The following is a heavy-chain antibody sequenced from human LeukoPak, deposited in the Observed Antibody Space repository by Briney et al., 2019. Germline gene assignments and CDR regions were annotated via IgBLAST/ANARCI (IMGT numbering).Heavy chain of an antibody. CDR2: ISSSSSYI. CDR1: GFTFSSYS. J-gene: IGHJ4*02. V-gene: IGHV3-21*01. Sequence: GGSLRLSCAASGFTFSSYSMNWVRQAPGKGLEWVSSISSSSSYIYYADSVKGRFTISRDNAKNSLYLQMNSLRAEDTAVYYCAREVLRYFDWSQSHWGQGTLVTVSS. D-gene: IGHD3-9*01. CDR3: AREVLRYFDWSQSH.